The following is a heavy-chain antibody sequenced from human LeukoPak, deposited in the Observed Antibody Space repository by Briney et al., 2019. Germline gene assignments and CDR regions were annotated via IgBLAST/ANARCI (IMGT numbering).Heavy chain of an antibody. D-gene: IGHD3-10*01. CDR1: GFTFSDYG. J-gene: IGHJ4*02. CDR3: ARSYYYGSGSSLTNFDY. Sequence: PGGSLRLSCAASGFTFSDYGMSWVRQAPGKGLEWISSISSTGGTTYYADSVKGRFTISRDNSKNTLYVQMNSLRAEDTAVYYCARSYYYGSGSSLTNFDYWGQGTLVTVSS. CDR2: ISSTGGTT. V-gene: IGHV3-23*01.